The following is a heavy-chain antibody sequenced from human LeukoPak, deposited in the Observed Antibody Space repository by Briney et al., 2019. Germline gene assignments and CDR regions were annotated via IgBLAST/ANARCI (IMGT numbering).Heavy chain of an antibody. V-gene: IGHV1-69*05. CDR3: ASPGGYCSGGSCYSFDY. Sequence: ASVKVSCKASGGTFSSYAISWVRQAPGQGLEWMGGIIPIFGTANYAQKFQGRVTITTDESTSTAYMELSSLRSEDTAVYYCASPGGYCSGGSCYSFDYWGQGTLVTVSS. CDR2: IIPIFGTA. D-gene: IGHD2-15*01. J-gene: IGHJ4*02. CDR1: GGTFSSYA.